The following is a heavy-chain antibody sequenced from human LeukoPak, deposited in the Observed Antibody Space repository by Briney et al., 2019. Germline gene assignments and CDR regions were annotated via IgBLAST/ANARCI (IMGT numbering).Heavy chain of an antibody. CDR1: GGSFSGYY. CDR2: INHSGST. CDR3: AREYRVEGYYMDV. D-gene: IGHD2-2*01. V-gene: IGHV4-34*01. Sequence: SETLPLTCAVYGGSFSGYYWSWIRQPPGKGLEWIGEINHSGSTNYNPSLKSRVTISVDTSKNQFSLKLSSVTAADTAVYYCAREYRVEGYYMDVWGKGTTVTVSS. J-gene: IGHJ6*03.